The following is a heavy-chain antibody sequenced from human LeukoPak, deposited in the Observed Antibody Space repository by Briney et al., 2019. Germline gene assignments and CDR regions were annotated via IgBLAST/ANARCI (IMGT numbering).Heavy chain of an antibody. J-gene: IGHJ4*02. CDR1: GFTFSSYG. V-gene: IGHV3-33*01. CDR3: ARARYGGNYYFDY. Sequence: PGGSLRLSCAASGFTFSSYGMHWVRQAPGKGLEWVAAIWYDGSIQYYADSVKGRFTISRDNSKNTLYLQMNSLRAEDTAVYYCARARYGGNYYFDYWGQGTLVTVSS. CDR2: IWYDGSIQ. D-gene: IGHD4-23*01.